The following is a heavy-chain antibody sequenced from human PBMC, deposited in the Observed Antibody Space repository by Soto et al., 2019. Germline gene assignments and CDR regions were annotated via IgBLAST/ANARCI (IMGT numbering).Heavy chain of an antibody. V-gene: IGHV1-18*01. J-gene: IGHJ4*02. CDR1: GYTFTIYG. Sequence: ASVKVSCKASGYTFTIYGISWVRQAPGQGLEWMGWISAYNGNTNYAQKLQGRVTMTTDTSTSTAYMELRSLRSDDTAVYYCARDHTYYDSSGYYFWGQGTLVTVSS. CDR3: ARDHTYYDSSGYYF. CDR2: ISAYNGNT. D-gene: IGHD3-22*01.